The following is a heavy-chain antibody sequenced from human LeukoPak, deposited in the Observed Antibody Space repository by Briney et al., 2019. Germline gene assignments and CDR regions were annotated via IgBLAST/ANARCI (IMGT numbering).Heavy chain of an antibody. CDR3: AKGHCTNGICWLD. CDR1: MFTVSSTY. CDR2: IYSAGST. J-gene: IGHJ4*02. Sequence: PGGSLRLSCAVSMFTVSSTYMSWVRQAPGKGLEWVSIIYSAGSTYYADSVKGRFTITRDNSKNTLYLQMNSLRAEDTAVYYCAKGHCTNGICWLDWGQGTLVTVSS. V-gene: IGHV3-53*01. D-gene: IGHD2-8*01.